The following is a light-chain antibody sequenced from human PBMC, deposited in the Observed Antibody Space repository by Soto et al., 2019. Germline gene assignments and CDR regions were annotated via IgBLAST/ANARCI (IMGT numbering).Light chain of an antibody. CDR1: SSNLGSNS. V-gene: IGLV1-44*01. J-gene: IGLJ3*02. Sequence: SVLTQPPSASGTPGQRVTISCSGSSSNLGSNSIDWYQQLPGKAPKLVIYTNDQRPSGVPDRFSGSKSGTSASLAISGLQSEDEADYYCAAWDDSLNGRVFGGGTKVTVL. CDR2: TND. CDR3: AAWDDSLNGRV.